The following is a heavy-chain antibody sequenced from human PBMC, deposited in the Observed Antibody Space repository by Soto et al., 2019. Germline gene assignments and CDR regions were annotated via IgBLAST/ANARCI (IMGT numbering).Heavy chain of an antibody. CDR3: ARDPVDLFGYMDV. CDR1: GGTFASYS. J-gene: IGHJ6*02. Sequence: QEELVQSGAEVKKPGSSVNVSCKASGGTFASYSITWVRQVPGQRLEWMGEIIPLLRTVNYVQKFQGRLTITGDRSTSTVYMALSSLRSDDTAVYYCARDPVDLFGYMDVWGHGTTVTVS. V-gene: IGHV1-69*06. CDR2: IIPLLRTV. D-gene: IGHD6-25*01.